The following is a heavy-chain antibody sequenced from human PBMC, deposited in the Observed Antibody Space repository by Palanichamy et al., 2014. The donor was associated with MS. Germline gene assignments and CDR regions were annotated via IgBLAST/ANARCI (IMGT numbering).Heavy chain of an antibody. D-gene: IGHD6-19*01. Sequence: VQLQEWGPGLVKPSETLSLSCTVSGGSISSYYCSWIRQPPGKGLEWIGYIYYSGSTNYNPSLKSRVTISVDTSKNQFTLKLSAATAADTAVYYCTRAVAGTMSAFDIWGQGTMVTVSS. CDR1: GGSISSYY. J-gene: IGHJ3*02. V-gene: IGHV4-59*01. CDR3: TRAVAGTMSAFDI. CDR2: IYYSGST.